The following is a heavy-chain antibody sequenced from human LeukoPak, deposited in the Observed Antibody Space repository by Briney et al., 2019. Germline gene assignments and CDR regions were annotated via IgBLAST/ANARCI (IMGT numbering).Heavy chain of an antibody. CDR1: GGSISSYY. V-gene: IGHV4-4*09. Sequence: SETLSLTCTVSGGSISSYYWSWIRQPPGKGLEWIGYIYTSGSTNYNPSLKSRVTISVDTSKNQFSLKLSSVTAADTAVYYCARLGYCSGGSCYSDAFDIWGQGTMVTLSS. D-gene: IGHD2-15*01. J-gene: IGHJ3*02. CDR2: IYTSGST. CDR3: ARLGYCSGGSCYSDAFDI.